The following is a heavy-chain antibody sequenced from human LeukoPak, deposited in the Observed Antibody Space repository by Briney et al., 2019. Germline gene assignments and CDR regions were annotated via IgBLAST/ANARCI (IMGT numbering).Heavy chain of an antibody. CDR2: ISGSGGST. D-gene: IGHD3-16*01. CDR3: AKDYYDYVWGSWYYFDY. CDR1: GFTFSSYA. Sequence: PGGSLRLSCAASGFTFSSYAMSWVRQAPGKGLEWVSAISGSGGSTYYADSVMGRFTISRDNSKNTLYLQMNSLRAEDTAVYYCAKDYYDYVWGSWYYFDYWGQGTLVTVSS. V-gene: IGHV3-23*01. J-gene: IGHJ4*02.